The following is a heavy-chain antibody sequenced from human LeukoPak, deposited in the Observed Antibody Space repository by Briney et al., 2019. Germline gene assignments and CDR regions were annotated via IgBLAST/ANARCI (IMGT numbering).Heavy chain of an antibody. CDR2: IYRDDRT. D-gene: IGHD5-18*01. V-gene: IGHV3-66*01. CDR1: GFTVSSNY. CDR3: ARDLGSYVDS. Sequence: GGSLRLSCAASGFTVSSNYMSWVRQAPGKGLEWVSIIYRDDRTFYADSVKDRFTISRDNSKRTLFLQMNSLRAEDTAVYYCARDLGSYVDSWGHGTLVTVSS. J-gene: IGHJ5*01.